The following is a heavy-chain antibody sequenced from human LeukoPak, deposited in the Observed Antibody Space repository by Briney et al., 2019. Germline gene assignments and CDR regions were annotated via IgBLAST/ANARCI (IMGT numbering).Heavy chain of an antibody. D-gene: IGHD1-14*01. CDR1: GFTFNTYG. Sequence: PGGSLRLSCAASGFTFNTYGMHWVRQAPGKGLEWIAVVWSDGSNRFYADSVEGRFTISRDNSKNTLYLQMNSLRAEDTAVYCCAKSNTESQTTVGNWGQGTLVSVSS. CDR2: VWSDGSNR. J-gene: IGHJ4*02. V-gene: IGHV3-33*06. CDR3: AKSNTESQTTVGN.